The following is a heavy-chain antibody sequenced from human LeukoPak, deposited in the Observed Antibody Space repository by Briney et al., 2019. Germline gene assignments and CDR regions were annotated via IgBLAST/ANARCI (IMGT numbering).Heavy chain of an antibody. Sequence: GESLKISCKGSGYSFSNYWIGWVRQMPGKGLEWMGNIYPGDSDTRYSPSFQGQVTISADKSISTAYLQWSSLKASDTAMYYCARRKGDGYNSPFDYWGQGTLVSVSS. CDR1: GYSFSNYW. V-gene: IGHV5-51*01. J-gene: IGHJ4*02. D-gene: IGHD5-24*01. CDR2: IYPGDSDT. CDR3: ARRKGDGYNSPFDY.